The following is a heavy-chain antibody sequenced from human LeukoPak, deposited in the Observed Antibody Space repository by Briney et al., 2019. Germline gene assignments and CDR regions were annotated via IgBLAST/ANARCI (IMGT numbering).Heavy chain of an antibody. V-gene: IGHV4-61*01. CDR1: GGSISSSSYY. Sequence: PSETLSLTCTVSGGSISSSSYYWSWSRQPPGKGLEWIGYIYYSGSTNYNPSLKSRVTISVDTTKNQFSLKLSSVTAADTAVYYCARGEHSSSWYRNYYYYMDVWGKGTTVTVSS. CDR3: ARGEHSSSWYRNYYYYMDV. CDR2: IYYSGST. J-gene: IGHJ6*03. D-gene: IGHD6-13*01.